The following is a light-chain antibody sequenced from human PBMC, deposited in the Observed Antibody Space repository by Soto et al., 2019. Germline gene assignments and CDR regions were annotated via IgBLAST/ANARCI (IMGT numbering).Light chain of an antibody. CDR3: QQFNNYPL. CDR2: ASS. V-gene: IGKV1-9*01. J-gene: IGKJ2*01. Sequence: DIQLTQSPSFLSASVGDRVTITCRASQGISSYVAWYQQKPGKAPKLLIYASSILQSGVPSRFSGSGSGTEFALTISSLQPEDFATYYCQQFNNYPLFGQGTRLEIK. CDR1: QGISSY.